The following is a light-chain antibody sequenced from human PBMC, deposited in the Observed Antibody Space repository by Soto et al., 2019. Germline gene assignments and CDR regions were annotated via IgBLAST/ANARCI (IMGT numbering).Light chain of an antibody. CDR3: QTWGTGIRV. CDR1: SGHIRYA. V-gene: IGLV4-69*01. Sequence: QLVLTQSPSASASLGASVKLTCTLSSGHIRYAIAWHQQQPEKGPRYLMQVNSASSYTTGDGAPDRFSGSSSGSERYLTISGLQSEDEADYYCQTWGTGIRVFGGGTQLTVL. CDR2: VNSASSY. J-gene: IGLJ7*01.